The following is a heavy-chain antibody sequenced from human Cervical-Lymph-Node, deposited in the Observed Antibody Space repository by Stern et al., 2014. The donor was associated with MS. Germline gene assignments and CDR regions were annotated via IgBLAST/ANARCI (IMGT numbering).Heavy chain of an antibody. Sequence: EVHLVESGGGLVQPGGSLRLSCAASGFTFSDHYMDWVRPAPGKGLEWVGRTRNRANSYTTEYAASVKDRFTISREDSKNSLYLQMNSLKTEDTAVYYCARARRDTSNSYYFDYWGQGTLVTVSS. CDR1: GFTFSDHY. D-gene: IGHD5-18*01. V-gene: IGHV3-72*01. CDR2: TRNRANSYTT. J-gene: IGHJ4*02. CDR3: ARARRDTSNSYYFDY.